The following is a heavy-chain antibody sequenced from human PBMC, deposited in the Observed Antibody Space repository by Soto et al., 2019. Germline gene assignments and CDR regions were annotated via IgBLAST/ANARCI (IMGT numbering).Heavy chain of an antibody. D-gene: IGHD3-10*01. J-gene: IGHJ6*02. CDR2: IIPIFGTA. CDR3: ARSVIYGSGSSAPTYYGMDV. CDR1: GGTFSSYA. V-gene: IGHV1-69*13. Sequence: SVKVSCKASGGTFSSYAISWVRQAPGQGLEWMGGIIPIFGTANYAQKFQGRVTITADESTSTAYMELSSLRSEDTAVYYCARSVIYGSGSSAPTYYGMDVWGQGTTVTVSS.